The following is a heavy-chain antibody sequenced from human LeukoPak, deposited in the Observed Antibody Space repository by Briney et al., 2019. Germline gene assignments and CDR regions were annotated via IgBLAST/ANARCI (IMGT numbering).Heavy chain of an antibody. V-gene: IGHV4-34*01. J-gene: IGHJ6*04. CDR1: GGSFSGYY. CDR2: INHSGST. D-gene: IGHD3-9*01. CDR3: ARDILTVLDV. Sequence: SETLSLTCAVYGGSFSGYYWSWIRQPPGKGLEWIGEINHSGSTNYNPSLKSRVTISVDTSKNQFSLKLSSVTAADTAVYYCARDILTVLDVWGKGTTVTVSS.